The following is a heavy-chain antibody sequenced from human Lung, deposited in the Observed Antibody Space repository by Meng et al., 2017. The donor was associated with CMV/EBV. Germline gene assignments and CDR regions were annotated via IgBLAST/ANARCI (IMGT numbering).Heavy chain of an antibody. CDR2: IYYSEST. CDR1: INSGDCC. D-gene: IGHD3-22*01. CDR3: ARLLYYYDSGGYYRYFDY. Sequence: INSGDCCWSWIRQPPRKGLEWIGYIYYSESTYCTPSLKSRLTMSVDTSKNQFSLKLSSVTAADTAVYYCARLLYYYDSGGYYRYFDYWGQGTLVTVSS. J-gene: IGHJ4*02. V-gene: IGHV4-30-4*01.